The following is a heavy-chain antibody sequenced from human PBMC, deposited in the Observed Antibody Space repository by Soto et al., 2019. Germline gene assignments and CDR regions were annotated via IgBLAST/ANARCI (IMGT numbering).Heavy chain of an antibody. Sequence: PGESLKISWNASGYTFTSYWVCWVRQVPGKGLEWMGIIYPSNSETRFSPSFQGQVTLSADKSIFTAYLQWSSLKASDTAMYYCARQGYHYDTYSFGYWGQGTLVTVSS. CDR1: GYTFTSYW. CDR3: ARQGYHYDTYSFGY. D-gene: IGHD3-22*01. CDR2: IYPSNSET. V-gene: IGHV5-51*01. J-gene: IGHJ4*02.